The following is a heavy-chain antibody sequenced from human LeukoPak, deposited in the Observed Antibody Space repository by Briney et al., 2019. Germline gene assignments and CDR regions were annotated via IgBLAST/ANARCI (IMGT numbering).Heavy chain of an antibody. V-gene: IGHV4-59*01. Sequence: SETLSLTCTVAGGSISSYYWSWIRQPPGKGLEWIGYIDYSGSTNYNSSLKSRVTISVDTSKNQFSLKLTSVTAADTAVYYCARVLTIDGRYFDYWGQGTLVTVSS. J-gene: IGHJ4*02. D-gene: IGHD4/OR15-4a*01. CDR2: IDYSGST. CDR3: ARVLTIDGRYFDY. CDR1: GGSISSYY.